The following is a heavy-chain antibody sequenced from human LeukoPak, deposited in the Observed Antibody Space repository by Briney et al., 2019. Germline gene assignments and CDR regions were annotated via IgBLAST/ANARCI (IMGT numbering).Heavy chain of an antibody. CDR1: GGSISSSSYY. CDR3: AREKAPENNYYYGMDV. V-gene: IGHV4-39*07. D-gene: IGHD1/OR15-1a*01. CDR2: IYYSGST. J-gene: IGHJ6*02. Sequence: PSETLSLTCTVSGGSISSSSYYWGWIRQPPGKGLEWIGSIYYSGSTYYNPSLKSRVTISVDTSKSQISLKLSSVTAADTAVYYCAREKAPENNYYYGMDVWGQGTTVTVSS.